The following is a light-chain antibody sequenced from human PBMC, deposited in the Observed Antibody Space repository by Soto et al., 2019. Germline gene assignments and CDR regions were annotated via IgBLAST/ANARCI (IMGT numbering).Light chain of an antibody. V-gene: IGKV1-5*03. CDR3: QHYNSYSEA. J-gene: IGKJ1*01. CDR2: KAS. CDR1: QTISSW. Sequence: DIQITQCLATQSTSLGDSVTITCRDSQTISSWLAWYQQKPGKAPKLLIYKASTLKSGVPSRFSGSGSGTEFTLTISSLQPDDFATYYCQHYNSYSEAFGQGTKVDIK.